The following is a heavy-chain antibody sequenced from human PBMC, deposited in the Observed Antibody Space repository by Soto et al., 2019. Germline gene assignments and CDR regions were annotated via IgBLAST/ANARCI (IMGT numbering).Heavy chain of an antibody. Sequence: EVQLVESGGGLVQPGGSLRLSCAVSGFSVSSTFMNWVRQATGKGLEWVSVIHSGGNTFYGDSVKGRFTISRDNAKNTVYLKMSSLRGEDTAVYFCARALVTTPPRTFDYWGQGTLVTVSS. CDR3: ARALVTTPPRTFDY. D-gene: IGHD2-21*02. V-gene: IGHV3-66*01. CDR1: GFSVSSTF. CDR2: IHSGGNT. J-gene: IGHJ4*02.